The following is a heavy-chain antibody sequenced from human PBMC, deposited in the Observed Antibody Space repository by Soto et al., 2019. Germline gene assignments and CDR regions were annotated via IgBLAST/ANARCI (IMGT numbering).Heavy chain of an antibody. CDR3: ARESHDILTGPPWVWYFDL. CDR1: GGSFSGYY. J-gene: IGHJ2*01. D-gene: IGHD3-9*01. Sequence: QVQLQQWGAGPLRPLETLSLTCGVSGGSFSGYYWAWIRQSPGKGLEWIGEINDRGSINYNPSPKSRVSISVDTSKNHYSVNLRSVPAADTAVYYCARESHDILTGPPWVWYFDLWGRGTLVTVSS. V-gene: IGHV4-34*01. CDR2: INDRGSI.